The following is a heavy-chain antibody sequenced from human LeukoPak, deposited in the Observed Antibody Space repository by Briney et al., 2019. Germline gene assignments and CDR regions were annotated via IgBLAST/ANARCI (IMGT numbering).Heavy chain of an antibody. D-gene: IGHD6-13*01. Sequence: GGSLRLSCAASGFTFSSYAMHWVRQAPGKGLEYVSAISSNGGSTYYANSVKGRFTISRDNSKNTLYLQMGSLRAEDMAVYYCARDGIAAAEGAFDIWGQGTMVTVSS. CDR3: ARDGIAAAEGAFDI. J-gene: IGHJ3*02. CDR1: GFTFSSYA. CDR2: ISSNGGST. V-gene: IGHV3-64*01.